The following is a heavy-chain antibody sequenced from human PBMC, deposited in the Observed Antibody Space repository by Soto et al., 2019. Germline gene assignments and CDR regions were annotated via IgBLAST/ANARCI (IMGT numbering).Heavy chain of an antibody. D-gene: IGHD2-15*01. V-gene: IGHV4-34*01. CDR2: IDHSGNT. CDR3: AGGRSRLVGFDY. J-gene: IGHJ4*02. Sequence: QVQLQQWGAGLLKPSETLSLTCAVKTESFSHYYWIWIRQPPGKGLEWIGEIDHSGNTNYSPSLKSRVAISVDTSKNQFSLKLNSVTAADTAEYYCAGGRSRLVGFDYWGQGTQVTVSS. CDR1: TESFSHYY.